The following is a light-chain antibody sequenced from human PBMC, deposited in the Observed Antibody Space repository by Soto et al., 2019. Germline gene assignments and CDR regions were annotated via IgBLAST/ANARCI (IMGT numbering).Light chain of an antibody. CDR3: QHYGRSPPSWT. CDR1: QSVTSSY. Sequence: EIVLTQSPGTLSLSPGERATLSCRASQSVTSSYLAWYQQKPGQPPRLLIFDASSRATGIPDRFTGSGSGTDFTPTISSPEPEDFAVYYCQHYGRSPPSWTFGQGTEVEIK. V-gene: IGKV3-20*01. J-gene: IGKJ1*01. CDR2: DAS.